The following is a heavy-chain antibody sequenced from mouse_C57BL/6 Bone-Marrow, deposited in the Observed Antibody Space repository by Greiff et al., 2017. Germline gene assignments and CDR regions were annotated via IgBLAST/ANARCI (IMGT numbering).Heavy chain of an antibody. CDR2: INSDGGST. V-gene: IGHV5-2*01. CDR1: EYEFPSHD. D-gene: IGHD2-4*01. Sequence: EVQGVESGGGLVQPGESLKLSCESNEYEFPSHDMSWVRKTPEKRLELVAAINSDGGSTYYPDTMERRFIISRDNTKKTLYLQMSSLRSEDTALYYCAREQDDYDGDAMDYWGQGTSVTVSS. CDR3: AREQDDYDGDAMDY. J-gene: IGHJ4*01.